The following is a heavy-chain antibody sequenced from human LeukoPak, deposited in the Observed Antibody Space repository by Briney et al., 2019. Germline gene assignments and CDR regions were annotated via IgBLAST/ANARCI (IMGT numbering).Heavy chain of an antibody. Sequence: VASVKVSCKASGYTFTSYGISWVRQAPGQGLECMGWISAYAGNTNYAQKLQGRVTMTTDTSTSTAYMELRSLRSDDTAVYYCASFTMVRGGGGAFDTWGQGAMVTVSS. CDR3: ASFTMVRGGGGAFDT. D-gene: IGHD3-10*01. CDR1: GYTFTSYG. J-gene: IGHJ3*02. CDR2: ISAYAGNT. V-gene: IGHV1-18*01.